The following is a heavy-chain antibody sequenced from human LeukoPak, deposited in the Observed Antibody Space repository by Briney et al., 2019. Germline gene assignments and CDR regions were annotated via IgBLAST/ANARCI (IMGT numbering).Heavy chain of an antibody. CDR2: ISAYNGNT. CDR1: GYTFTSYG. V-gene: IGHV1-18*01. CDR3: ARGGAAAGTNWFDP. D-gene: IGHD6-13*01. J-gene: IGHJ5*02. Sequence: ASVKVSCKSSGYTFTSYGISWVRQAPGQGLEWMGWISAYNGNTNYAQKFQGRVTMTRNTSISTAYMELSSLRSEDTAVYYCARGGAAAGTNWFDPWGQGTLVTVSS.